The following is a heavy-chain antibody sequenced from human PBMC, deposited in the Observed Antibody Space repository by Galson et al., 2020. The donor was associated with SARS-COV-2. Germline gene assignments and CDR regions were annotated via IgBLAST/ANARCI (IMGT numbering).Heavy chain of an antibody. J-gene: IGHJ4*02. Sequence: GGSLRLSCAASGFTFSSHWMHWVREGPGKGLVCAARINTDGSSTYYADSVKGRFTISRDAANNMVYLQMNSLRDEDTAVYYCARGGVYNYGALDYWGQGTLVTVSS. D-gene: IGHD3-16*01. CDR1: GFTFSSHW. CDR3: ARGGVYNYGALDY. CDR2: INTDGSST. V-gene: IGHV3-74*01.